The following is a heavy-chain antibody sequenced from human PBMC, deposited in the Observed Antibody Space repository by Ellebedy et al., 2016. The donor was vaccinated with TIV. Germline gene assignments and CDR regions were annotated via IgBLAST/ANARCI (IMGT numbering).Heavy chain of an antibody. Sequence: PGGSLRLSCAASGFTFSSYYMHWVRQAPGKGLVWVSHISSDGSHINYADSVKGRFTISRDNAKNTLYLQMNSLRAEDTAVYYCARECSAFDLWGQGTMVTVSS. CDR2: ISSDGSHI. V-gene: IGHV3-74*01. CDR1: GFTFSSYY. CDR3: ARECSAFDL. D-gene: IGHD2-15*01. J-gene: IGHJ3*01.